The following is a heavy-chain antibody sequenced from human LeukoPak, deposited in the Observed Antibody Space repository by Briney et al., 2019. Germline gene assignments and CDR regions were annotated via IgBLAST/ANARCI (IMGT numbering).Heavy chain of an antibody. V-gene: IGHV3-7*03. J-gene: IGHJ6*03. CDR2: IKQDGSAK. CDR1: GFTFNRYW. Sequence: GGSLRLSCAASGFTFNRYWMSWVRQAPGKELQWVANIKQDGSAKYYVDSVKGRFTISRDNSKNTLDLEMNSLRAEDTAVYYCAKDRPEGYSGYDWGYYYYYYMDVWGKGTKVTVSS. D-gene: IGHD5-12*01. CDR3: AKDRPEGYSGYDWGYYYYYYMDV.